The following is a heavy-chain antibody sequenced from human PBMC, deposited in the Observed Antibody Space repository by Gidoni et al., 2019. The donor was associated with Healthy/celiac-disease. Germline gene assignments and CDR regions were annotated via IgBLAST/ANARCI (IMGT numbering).Heavy chain of an antibody. J-gene: IGHJ4*02. CDR2: ISYDGSNK. CDR1: GFTFSSYA. V-gene: IGHV3-30-3*01. CDR3: ARGVVIAAAGDY. Sequence: QVQLVESGGGVVQPGRSLSLSCAAAGFTFSSYAMHWVRQAPGKGLEWVAVISYDGSNKYYADSVKGRFTISRDNSKNTLYLQMNSLRAEDTAVYYCARGVVIAAAGDYWGQGTLVTVSS. D-gene: IGHD6-13*01.